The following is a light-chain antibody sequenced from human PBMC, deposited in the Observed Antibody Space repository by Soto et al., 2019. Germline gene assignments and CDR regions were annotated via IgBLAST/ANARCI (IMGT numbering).Light chain of an antibody. Sequence: QSVLTQPPSVSEAPRQRVTISCSGSSSNIGNNAVNWYQQLPGKAPKLLIYYDDLLPSGVSDRFSGSKSGTSASLAISGLQSEDEAYYYCAAWDDSLNGPVFGGGTKLPVL. CDR2: YDD. CDR1: SSNIGNNA. J-gene: IGLJ2*01. CDR3: AAWDDSLNGPV. V-gene: IGLV1-36*01.